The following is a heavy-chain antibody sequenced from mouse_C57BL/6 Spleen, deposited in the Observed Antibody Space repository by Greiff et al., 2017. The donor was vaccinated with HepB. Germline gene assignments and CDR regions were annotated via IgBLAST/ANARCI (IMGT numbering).Heavy chain of an antibody. D-gene: IGHD1-1*01. CDR1: GYSITSGYY. V-gene: IGHV3-6*01. J-gene: IGHJ4*01. CDR2: ISYDGSN. CDR3: ARVIYSSQGAMDY. Sequence: EVQLVESGPGLVKPSQSLSLTCSVTGYSITSGYYWNWIRQFPGNKLEWMGYISYDGSNNYNPSLKNRISITRDTSKNQFFLKLNTVTTEDTATYYCARVIYSSQGAMDYWGQGTSVTVSS.